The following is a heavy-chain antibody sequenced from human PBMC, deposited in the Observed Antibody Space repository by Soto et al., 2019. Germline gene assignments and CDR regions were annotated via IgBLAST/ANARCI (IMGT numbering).Heavy chain of an antibody. V-gene: IGHV3-23*01. CDR1: GFTFSSYA. CDR2: ISGSGGST. D-gene: IGHD6-19*01. CDR3: AKVPVAGRYYYGMDV. J-gene: IGHJ6*02. Sequence: SGGSLRLSCAASGFTFSSYAMSWVRQAPGKGLEWVSAISGSGGSTYYADSVKGRFTISRDNSKNTLYLQMNSLRAEDTAVYYCAKVPVAGRYYYGMDVWGQGTTVTVSS.